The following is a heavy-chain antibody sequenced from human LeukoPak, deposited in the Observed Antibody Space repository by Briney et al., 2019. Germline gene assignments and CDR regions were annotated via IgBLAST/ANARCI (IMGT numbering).Heavy chain of an antibody. CDR3: ARGSMGYYYGMDV. CDR1: GFTVSSNY. V-gene: IGHV3-53*01. D-gene: IGHD5-24*01. CDR2: IYSGGST. Sequence: PGGSLRLSCAASGFTVSSNYVSWVRQAPGKGLEWVSVIYSGGSTYYADSVKGRFTISRDNSKNTLYLQMNSLRAEDTAVYYCARGSMGYYYGMDVWGQGTTVTVSS. J-gene: IGHJ6*02.